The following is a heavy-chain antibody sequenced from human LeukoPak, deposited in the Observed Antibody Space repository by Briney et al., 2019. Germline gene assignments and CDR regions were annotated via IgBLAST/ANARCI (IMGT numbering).Heavy chain of an antibody. V-gene: IGHV3-30*18. Sequence: PGRSLRLSCAASGFTFSSYGMHWVRQAPGKGLEWVAVISYDGSNKYYADSVKGRFTISRDNSKNTLYLQMNSLRAEDTAVYYCAKAAGIWLEIGYWGQGTLVTVSS. CDR1: GFTFSSYG. D-gene: IGHD6-19*01. CDR3: AKAAGIWLEIGY. J-gene: IGHJ4*02. CDR2: ISYDGSNK.